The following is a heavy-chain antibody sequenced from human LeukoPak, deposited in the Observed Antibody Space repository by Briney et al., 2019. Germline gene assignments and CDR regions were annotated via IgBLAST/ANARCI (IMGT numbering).Heavy chain of an antibody. CDR2: INHSGST. D-gene: IGHD2-2*02. CDR1: GGSFSGYY. Sequence: PSETLSLTCAVYGGSFSGYYWSWIRQPPGKGLEWIGEINHSGSTNYNPSLKSRVTISVDTSKNQFSLKLSSVTAADTAVYYCARKGRSSTSCYNDYWGQGTLVTVSS. CDR3: ARKGRSSTSCYNDY. J-gene: IGHJ4*02. V-gene: IGHV4-34*01.